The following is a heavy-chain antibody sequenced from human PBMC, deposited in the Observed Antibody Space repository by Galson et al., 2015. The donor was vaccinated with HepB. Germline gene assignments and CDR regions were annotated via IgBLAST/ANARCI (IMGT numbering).Heavy chain of an antibody. CDR2: ISSSSSYT. V-gene: IGHV3-11*03. D-gene: IGHD4-17*01. CDR1: GFTFSDYY. CDR3: ARYSSGDDY. J-gene: IGHJ4*02. Sequence: SLRLSCAASGFTFSDYYMSWIRQAPGKGLEWVSYISSSSSYTNCADSVKGRFTISRDNAKNSLYLQMNSLRAEDTAVYYCARYSSGDDYWGQGTLVTVSS.